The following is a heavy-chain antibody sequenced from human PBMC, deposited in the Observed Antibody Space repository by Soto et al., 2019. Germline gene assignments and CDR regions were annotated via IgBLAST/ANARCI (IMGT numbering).Heavy chain of an antibody. D-gene: IGHD1-26*01. CDR1: GGAIRSNNC. J-gene: IGHJ3*02. CDR3: ARTTYSSGTYAFDI. Sequence: SETLSLTCAVSGGAIRSNNCWSWVRQSPGKGLEWIGEIYHSGSTNYSPSLKSRVAISVDKSKNQFSLKLTSVTAADTAVYSCARTTYSSGTYAFDIWGQGTMVS. V-gene: IGHV4-4*02. CDR2: IYHSGST.